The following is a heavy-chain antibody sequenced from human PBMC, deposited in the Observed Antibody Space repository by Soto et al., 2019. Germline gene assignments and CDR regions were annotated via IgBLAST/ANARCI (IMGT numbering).Heavy chain of an antibody. CDR1: GYSFTSLD. V-gene: IGHV1-8*01. CDR3: ARGVSAEVDY. Sequence: ASVKVSCKASGYSFTSLDINWVRQTAGQGLEWMGWMQPSTGRTGYAQKFQGRVTMTRDTSINTAYMELTTLTSDDTAFYYCARGVSAEVDYWGQGTLVTVYS. CDR2: MQPSTGRT. D-gene: IGHD6-19*01. J-gene: IGHJ4*02.